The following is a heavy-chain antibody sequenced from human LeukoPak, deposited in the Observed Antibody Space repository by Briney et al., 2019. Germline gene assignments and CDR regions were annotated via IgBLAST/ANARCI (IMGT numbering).Heavy chain of an antibody. CDR3: ARGSISGSFKNKDNWFDP. V-gene: IGHV3-21*01. J-gene: IGHJ5*02. CDR1: GSTFSSYS. Sequence: GGSLRLSCAASGSTFSSYSMNWVRQAPGKGLEWVSSISSSSIYIYYADSVKGRFTISRDNAKNSLYLQMNSLRAEDTAVYYCARGSISGSFKNKDNWFDPWGQGTLVTVSS. D-gene: IGHD3-10*01. CDR2: ISSSSIYI.